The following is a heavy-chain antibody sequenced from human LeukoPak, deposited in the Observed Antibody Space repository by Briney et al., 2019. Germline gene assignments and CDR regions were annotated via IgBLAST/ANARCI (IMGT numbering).Heavy chain of an antibody. Sequence: SETLSLTCAVYGGSFSGYYWSWIRQPPGKGLERIGEINHSGSTNYNPSLKSRVTISVDTSKNQFSLKLSSVTAADTAVYYCARGWRLTDYLYWGQGTLVTVSS. CDR3: ARGWRLTDYLY. V-gene: IGHV4-34*01. D-gene: IGHD4-11*01. CDR1: GGSFSGYY. CDR2: INHSGST. J-gene: IGHJ4*02.